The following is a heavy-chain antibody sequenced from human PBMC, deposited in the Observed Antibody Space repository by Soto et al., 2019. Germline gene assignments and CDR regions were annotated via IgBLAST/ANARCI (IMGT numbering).Heavy chain of an antibody. V-gene: IGHV3-30*18. CDR3: AKDLGSGKPYYYYAIDV. J-gene: IGHJ6*02. CDR2: ISYDGSNK. Sequence: QVQLVESGGGVVQPGTSLRLSCAASGFIFSKYGMHWVRQAPGKGLEWVAVISYDGSNKYYAESVKGRFIISRDKSENTLYLQMNSLRSEDTALYYCAKDLGSGKPYYYYAIDVWGQETTVTVSS. CDR1: GFIFSKYG. D-gene: IGHD3-10*01.